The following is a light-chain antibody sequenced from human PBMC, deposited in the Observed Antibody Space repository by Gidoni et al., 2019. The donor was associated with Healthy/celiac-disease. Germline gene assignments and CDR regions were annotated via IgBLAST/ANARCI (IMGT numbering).Light chain of an antibody. V-gene: IGKV1-5*01. Sequence: DIQMTQSPSTLSASVGDSVTSTCRASQSISSWLAWYQPKPGNAPKLLIYDASSLESGVPSRFSGSGSGTEFTLTSSSLQPDDFATYYCQQYNSYPWTFGQGTKVEIK. CDR1: QSISSW. CDR2: DAS. J-gene: IGKJ1*01. CDR3: QQYNSYPWT.